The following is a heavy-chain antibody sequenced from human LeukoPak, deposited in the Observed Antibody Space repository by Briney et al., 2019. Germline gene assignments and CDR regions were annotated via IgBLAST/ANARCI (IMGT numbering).Heavy chain of an antibody. Sequence: GGSLRLSCVASGFTFSSYAMSWVRQAPGKGLEWLSAICRSGGSTYSADSVKGRFTISRDNSRNTLYLQMNSLRAEDTAVYYCAKASVTTVIRGGIDIWGQGTMVTVSS. CDR1: GFTFSSYA. D-gene: IGHD4-17*01. V-gene: IGHV3-23*01. J-gene: IGHJ3*02. CDR3: AKASVTTVIRGGIDI. CDR2: ICRSGGST.